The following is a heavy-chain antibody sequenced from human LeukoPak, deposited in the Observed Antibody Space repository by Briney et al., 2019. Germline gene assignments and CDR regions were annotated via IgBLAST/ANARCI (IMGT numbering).Heavy chain of an antibody. CDR1: GFTFSSFA. D-gene: IGHD5-18*01. CDR2: ISGSGGST. J-gene: IGHJ4*02. CDR3: AREVVGHVDTAMVLDY. V-gene: IGHV3-23*01. Sequence: GGSLRLSCAASGFTFSSFAMSWVRQAPGKGLEWVSVISGSGGSTYYADSVKGRFTISRDNSKNTLYLQMNSVRAEDTAVYYCAREVVGHVDTAMVLDYWGQGTLVTVSS.